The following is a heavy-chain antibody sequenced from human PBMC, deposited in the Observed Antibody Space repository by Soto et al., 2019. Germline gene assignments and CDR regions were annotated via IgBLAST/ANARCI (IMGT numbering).Heavy chain of an antibody. CDR2: TFYRSKWYN. V-gene: IGHV6-1*01. CDR3: ARQSSSNYYCGLDV. CDR1: GDSVSSNIAA. Sequence: SQTLSLTCAISGDSVSSNIAAWSWIRQSPSRGLEWLGRTFYRSKWYNDSAPLVDSRLTINPDTSKNQFSLQLRSVTPEDTAVYYCARQSSSNYYCGLDVWGQGTTVTSP. D-gene: IGHD6-6*01. J-gene: IGHJ6*02.